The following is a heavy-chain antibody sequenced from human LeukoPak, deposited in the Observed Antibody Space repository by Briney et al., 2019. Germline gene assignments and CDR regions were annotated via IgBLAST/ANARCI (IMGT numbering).Heavy chain of an antibody. V-gene: IGHV4-61*02. D-gene: IGHD6-13*01. CDR1: GGSIGSGSYY. CDR2: IYTSGST. CDR3: ARAAGARYNWFDP. J-gene: IGHJ5*02. Sequence: SETLSLTCTVSGGSIGSGSYYWSWIRQPAGKGLEWIGRIYTSGSTNYNPSLKSRVTISVDTSKNQFSLKLSSVTAADTAVYYCARAAGARYNWFDPWGQGTLVTVSS.